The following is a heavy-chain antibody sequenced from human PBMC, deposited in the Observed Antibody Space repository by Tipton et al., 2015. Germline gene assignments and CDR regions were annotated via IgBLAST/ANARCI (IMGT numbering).Heavy chain of an antibody. V-gene: IGHV3-23*01. D-gene: IGHD5-18*01. Sequence: SLRLSCEASGFTFSNYAMSWVRQAPGKGLEWVSGIGGSGDTTYYADSVKGRFTISRDNSKNTVYLQMNSLRVEDTAVYYCAKDKIGSYADYYQRLDVWGHGTTVTVSS. CDR1: GFTFSNYA. CDR3: AKDKIGSYADYYQRLDV. J-gene: IGHJ6*02. CDR2: IGGSGDTT.